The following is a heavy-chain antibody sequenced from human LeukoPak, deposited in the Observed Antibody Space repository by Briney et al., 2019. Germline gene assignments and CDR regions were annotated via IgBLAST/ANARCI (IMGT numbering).Heavy chain of an antibody. CDR1: GFAFSSYW. CDR2: IKQDGSEK. D-gene: IGHD5-18*01. V-gene: IGHV3-7*01. J-gene: IGHJ4*02. Sequence: GGSLRLSCAASGFAFSSYWMSWVRQAPGKGLEWVANIKQDGSEKYYVDSVKGRFTISRDNAKNSLYLQMNSLRAEDTAVYYCARGGAQYSFGHDYWGQGTLVTVSS. CDR3: ARGGAQYSFGHDY.